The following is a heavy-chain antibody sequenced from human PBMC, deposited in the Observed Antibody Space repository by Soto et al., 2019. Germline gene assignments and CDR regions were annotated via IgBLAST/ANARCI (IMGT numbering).Heavy chain of an antibody. CDR1: GYTFTSYD. D-gene: IGHD2-15*01. V-gene: IGHV1-8*01. J-gene: IGHJ5*02. CDR3: ARDLVGYCSGGSCPQFDP. CDR2: MNPNSGNT. Sequence: ASVKVSCKASGYTFTSYDSNWVRQATGQGLEWMGWMNPNSGNTGYAQKFQGRVTMTRNTSISTAYMELSSLRSEDTAVYYCARDLVGYCSGGSCPQFDPWGQGTLVTVSS.